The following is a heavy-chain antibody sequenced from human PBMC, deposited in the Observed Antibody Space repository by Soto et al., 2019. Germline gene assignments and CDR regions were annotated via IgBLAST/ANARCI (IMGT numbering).Heavy chain of an antibody. V-gene: IGHV3-53*02. CDR2: IYSGGDT. Sequence: EVQLVETGGGLMQPGGSLRLSCVVSGFTVNSNYMGWVRQAPGKGLEWVSLIYSGGDTYYADSVKGRFTFSRDNYKNTLYLQMNTLRVEDTAVYYCAKATGCANGLCYAPAFDMWGQGTMVTVSS. J-gene: IGHJ3*02. CDR1: GFTVNSNY. D-gene: IGHD2-8*01. CDR3: AKATGCANGLCYAPAFDM.